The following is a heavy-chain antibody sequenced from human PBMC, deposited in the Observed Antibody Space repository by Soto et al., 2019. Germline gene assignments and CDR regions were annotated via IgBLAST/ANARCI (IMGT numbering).Heavy chain of an antibody. CDR2: IIPIFGTA. J-gene: IGHJ3*02. V-gene: IGHV1-69*13. Sequence: GASVKVSCKASGYTFTSYAMHWVRQAPGQRLEWMGGIIPIFGTANYAQKFQGRVTITADESTSTAYMELSSLRSEDTAVYYCARKFTSAFDIWGQGTMVTVSS. CDR1: GYTFTSYA. CDR3: ARKFTSAFDI. D-gene: IGHD3-10*01.